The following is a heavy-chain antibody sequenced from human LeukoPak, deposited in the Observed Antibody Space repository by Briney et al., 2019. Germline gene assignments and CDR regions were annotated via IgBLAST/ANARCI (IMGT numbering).Heavy chain of an antibody. J-gene: IGHJ6*03. CDR3: ARGGGLDYYYYYMDV. Sequence: SETLSLTCAVYGGSFSGYYWSWIRQPPGKRLEWIGYIYYSGSTNYNPSLKSRVTISVDTSKNQFSLKLSSVTAADAAVYYCARGGGLDYYYYYMDVWGKGTTVTISS. V-gene: IGHV4-59*01. CDR2: IYYSGST. CDR1: GGSFSGYY. D-gene: IGHD6-6*01.